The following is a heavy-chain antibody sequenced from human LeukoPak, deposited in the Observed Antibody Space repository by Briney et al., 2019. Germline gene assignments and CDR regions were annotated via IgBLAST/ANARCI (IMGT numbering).Heavy chain of an antibody. D-gene: IGHD1-1*01. J-gene: IGHJ4*02. Sequence: GGSLRLSCSASGFTFSSYAMSWVRQAPGKGLEWVSSIRSNGDTTYNADSVKGRFTISRDNSKNTLYLQMNSLRVEDTAIYYCAKRQELDDGVFDSWGQGTLVTVSS. CDR2: IRSNGDTT. V-gene: IGHV3-23*01. CDR3: AKRQELDDGVFDS. CDR1: GFTFSSYA.